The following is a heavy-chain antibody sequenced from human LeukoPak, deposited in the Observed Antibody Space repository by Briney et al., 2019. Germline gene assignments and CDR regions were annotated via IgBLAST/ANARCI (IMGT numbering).Heavy chain of an antibody. J-gene: IGHJ4*02. CDR1: GGSISSYY. V-gene: IGHV4-59*08. CDR3: ASHTYSYDSSGPLG. CDR2: IHYSGRN. Sequence: SETLSLTCTVSGGSISSYYWSWIRQPPGKGLEWIGYIHYSGRNSYNPSLKSRVTISVVTSRNQFSLTLSSVTAADTAVYYCASHTYSYDSSGPLGWGQGTLVTVSS. D-gene: IGHD3-22*01.